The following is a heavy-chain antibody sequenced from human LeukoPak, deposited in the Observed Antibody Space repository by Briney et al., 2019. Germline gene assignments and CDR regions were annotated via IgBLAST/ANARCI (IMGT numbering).Heavy chain of an antibody. J-gene: IGHJ6*02. V-gene: IGHV1-3*01. CDR2: INAGNGNT. D-gene: IGHD4-17*01. Sequence: ASVKVSCKASGYTFISYVMHWVRQAPGQRLEWMGWINAGNGNTKYSQKFQGRVTITRDTSASTAYMELSSLRSEDTAVYYCARDGYGDYYYGMDVWGQGTTVTVSS. CDR3: ARDGYGDYYYGMDV. CDR1: GYTFISYV.